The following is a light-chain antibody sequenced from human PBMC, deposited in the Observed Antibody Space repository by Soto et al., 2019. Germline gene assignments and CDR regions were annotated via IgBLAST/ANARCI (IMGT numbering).Light chain of an antibody. J-gene: IGKJ2*01. CDR3: QQYNNWPPYT. Sequence: IVLTQSPATLSVSPGERATLSCRASQSVSSNLAWYQQSPGQAPRLLIYGASTRDTGIPARFSGSVSGTEFSLTISSLQSEDFAVYYCQQYNNWPPYTFGHGTKLEIK. CDR1: QSVSSN. V-gene: IGKV3-15*01. CDR2: GAS.